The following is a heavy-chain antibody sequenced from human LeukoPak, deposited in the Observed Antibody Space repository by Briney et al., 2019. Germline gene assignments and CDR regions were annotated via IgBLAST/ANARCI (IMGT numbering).Heavy chain of an antibody. CDR3: ARRLTQYDCFDP. CDR1: GDSVSSNSVT. J-gene: IGHJ5*02. D-gene: IGHD2-2*01. CDR2: TYYRSTWYN. V-gene: IGHV6-1*01. Sequence: SQTLSFTCAISGDSVSSNSVTWNWIRQSPSRSLEWLGRTYYRSTWYNDYAVSVRGRITVNPDTSKNQFSLHLNSVTPEDTAVYYCARRLTQYDCFDPWGQGILVTVSS.